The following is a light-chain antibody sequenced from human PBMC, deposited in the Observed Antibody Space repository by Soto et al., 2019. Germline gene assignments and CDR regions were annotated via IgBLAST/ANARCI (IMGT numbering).Light chain of an antibody. V-gene: IGKV3-20*01. CDR3: QQFGGSPYT. CDR2: GAT. J-gene: IGKJ2*01. CDR1: QSLSSNY. Sequence: EIVLTQSPGTLSLSPGERATLSCRASQSLSSNYLAWYQLKPDQAPRLLIYGATNRATGIPDRFRGSGSGTVFILTIARLEPEDFAVYYCQQFGGSPYTFGQGTKLEIK.